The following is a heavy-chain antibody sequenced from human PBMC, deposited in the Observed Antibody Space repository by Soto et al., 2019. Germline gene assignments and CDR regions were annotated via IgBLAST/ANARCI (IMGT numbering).Heavy chain of an antibody. V-gene: IGHV1-18*01. D-gene: IGHD5-12*01. J-gene: IGHJ5*02. CDR1: GYTFFTYD. Sequence: QVQLVQSGVEVKTPGASVKVSCQASGYTFFTYDISWVRQAPGQGLEWMGWISTYSGDTKYAQKFQGRVTMTTDTSTTSAYLDLRSLRSDDTAVYYCAIHHGPTTSENWFDPWGQGTLVTVSS. CDR3: AIHHGPTTSENWFDP. CDR2: ISTYSGDT.